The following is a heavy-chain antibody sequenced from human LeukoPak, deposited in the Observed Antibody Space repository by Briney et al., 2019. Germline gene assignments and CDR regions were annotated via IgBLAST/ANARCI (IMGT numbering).Heavy chain of an antibody. Sequence: PGGSLRLSCAASGFTFSRYSMNWVRQAPGKGLEWVSSLSRSSNNIYYADSVKGRFTISRDNAKKSLFLQMNSLRAEDTAVYYCARGGYGYGYTVDYYYMDVWGTGTTVTVSS. CDR3: ARGGYGYGYTVDYYYMDV. J-gene: IGHJ6*03. CDR2: LSRSSNNI. CDR1: GFTFSRYS. D-gene: IGHD5-18*01. V-gene: IGHV3-21*01.